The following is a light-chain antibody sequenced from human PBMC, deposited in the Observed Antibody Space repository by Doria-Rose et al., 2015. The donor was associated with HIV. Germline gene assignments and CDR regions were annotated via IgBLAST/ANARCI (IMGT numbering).Light chain of an antibody. J-gene: IGLJ1*01. CDR3: SSFTSSGTPYV. Sequence: ASVSGSPGQSITISCTGTSSDVGGYNYVSWYQQHPGKAPKLMISEVSNRPSGVSNRFSGSKSGNTASLTISGLQAEDEADYYCSSFTSSGTPYVFGTGTKVTVL. CDR2: EVS. CDR1: SSDVGGYNY. V-gene: IGLV2-14*01.